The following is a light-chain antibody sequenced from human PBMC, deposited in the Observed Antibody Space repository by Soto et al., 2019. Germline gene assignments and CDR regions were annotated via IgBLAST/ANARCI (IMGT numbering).Light chain of an antibody. CDR2: KDN. CDR1: KLGDKY. J-gene: IGLJ2*01. V-gene: IGLV3-1*01. CDR3: QAWDSSTVV. Sequence: SYELTQPPSVSVSPGQTANITCSGAKLGDKYTCWYQQKPGQSPVLVIYKDNKRPSGIPERFSGSNSGNTATLTISGTQAMDEADYYCQAWDSSTVVFGGGTKLTVL.